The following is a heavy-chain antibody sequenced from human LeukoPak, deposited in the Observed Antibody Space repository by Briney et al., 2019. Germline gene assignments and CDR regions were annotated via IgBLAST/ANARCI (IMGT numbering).Heavy chain of an antibody. CDR1: GFTFSSYG. J-gene: IGHJ5*02. Sequence: GGSLRLSCVASGFTFSSYGIHWVRQAPGKGLEWVAVTSDDGIYNYCADSVKGRFTISRDNSKNTLYLQMNSLRPEDTAVYYCTKGGGISANPLDPWGQGTLVTVSS. CDR3: TKGGGISANPLDP. D-gene: IGHD3-16*02. CDR2: TSDDGIYN. V-gene: IGHV3-30*18.